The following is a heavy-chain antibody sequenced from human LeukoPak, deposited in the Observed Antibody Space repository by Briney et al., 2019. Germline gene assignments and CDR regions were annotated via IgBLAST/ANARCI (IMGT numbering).Heavy chain of an antibody. D-gene: IGHD4-23*01. Sequence: ASVKVSCKVSGYSLIDLSMYWVRQAPGKGLEWMGGFGPDDGETTYAQRFQGRVTITEDTSTDTAYMELTNLRSDDTAVYYCAADTQKTVVPSTDHWGQGTLVTVSS. J-gene: IGHJ4*02. CDR3: AADTQKTVVPSTDH. CDR1: GYSLIDLS. V-gene: IGHV1-24*01. CDR2: FGPDDGET.